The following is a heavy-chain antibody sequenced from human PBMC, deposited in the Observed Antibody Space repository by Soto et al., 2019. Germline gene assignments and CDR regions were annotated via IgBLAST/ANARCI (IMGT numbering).Heavy chain of an antibody. D-gene: IGHD3-10*01. J-gene: IGHJ5*02. CDR3: AREAFLSGSWFDP. CDR1: GGSVSNYY. Sequence: SETLSLTCTVSGGSVSNYYWSWIRQPPGKGLEWIGYIYYSGSTNYNPSLKSRVTISGDTSKKQFYLKLRSVTAADTAVYYCAREAFLSGSWFDPWGQGTRVTVSS. V-gene: IGHV4-59*02. CDR2: IYYSGST.